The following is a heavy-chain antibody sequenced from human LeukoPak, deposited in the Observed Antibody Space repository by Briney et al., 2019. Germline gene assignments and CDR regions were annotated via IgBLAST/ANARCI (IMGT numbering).Heavy chain of an antibody. CDR1: GFTFSSYG. V-gene: IGHV3-33*01. D-gene: IGHD2-8*01. J-gene: IGHJ4*02. CDR3: ARDNGYAIPTDY. CDR2: IWYDGSNK. Sequence: PGGSLRLSCAASGFTFSSYGMHWVRQAPGKGLEWVAVIWYDGSNKYYADSVKGRFTISRDNSKNTLYLQMNSLRAEDTAVYYCARDNGYAIPTDYWGQGTLVTVSS.